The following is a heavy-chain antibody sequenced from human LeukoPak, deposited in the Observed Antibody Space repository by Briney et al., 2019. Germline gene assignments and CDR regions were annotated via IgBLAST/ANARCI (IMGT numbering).Heavy chain of an antibody. CDR3: AGWRTYDSGSYNY. CDR1: GFTFSNCW. J-gene: IGHJ4*02. D-gene: IGHD3-10*01. Sequence: GGSLRLSCAASGFTFSNCWMSWIRQAPGKGLEWVANIKQDGSEKYCVDSVKGRFTVSRDNAKNSLYLQMDSLRADDTALYYCAGWRTYDSGSYNYWGQGTLVTVSS. CDR2: IKQDGSEK. V-gene: IGHV3-7*01.